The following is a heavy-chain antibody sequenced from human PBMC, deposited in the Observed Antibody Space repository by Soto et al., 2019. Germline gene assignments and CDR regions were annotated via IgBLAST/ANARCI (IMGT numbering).Heavy chain of an antibody. V-gene: IGHV1-18*01. CDR1: GYTFTSYG. D-gene: IGHD3-9*01. CDR3: ARLGTLYDILTGYYNYYYYYYMDV. CDR2: ISAYNGNT. J-gene: IGHJ6*03. Sequence: QVQLVQSGAEVKKPGASVKVSCKASGYTFTSYGISWVRQAPGQGLEWMGWISAYNGNTNYAQKPQGRVTMTTDTSTSTAYMELRSLRSDDTAVYYCARLGTLYDILTGYYNYYYYYYMDVWGKGTTVTVSS.